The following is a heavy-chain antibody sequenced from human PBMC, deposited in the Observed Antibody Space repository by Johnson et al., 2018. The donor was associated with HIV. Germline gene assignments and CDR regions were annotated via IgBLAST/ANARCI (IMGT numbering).Heavy chain of an antibody. D-gene: IGHD1-26*01. CDR2: VSYDGSKK. Sequence: QLVESGGGVVQPGRSLRLSCAASGFTFSNYPMHWVRQAPGKGLEWVAVVSYDGSKKFYADSVKGRFTISRDNSKNTLYLQMNSLRPEDTAVYYCAKDQLVGATYAAFDIWGQGTMVTVSS. V-gene: IGHV3-30*04. CDR1: GFTFSNYP. CDR3: AKDQLVGATYAAFDI. J-gene: IGHJ3*02.